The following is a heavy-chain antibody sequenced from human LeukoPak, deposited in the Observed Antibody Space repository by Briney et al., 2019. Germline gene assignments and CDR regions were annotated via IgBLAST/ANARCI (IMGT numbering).Heavy chain of an antibody. V-gene: IGHV3-48*03. CDR2: ISSSGSTI. D-gene: IGHD5-12*01. Sequence: PGGSLRLSCAASGFTFSSYEMNGVRQAPGKGLEWVSYISSSGSTIYYADSVKGRFTISRDNAKNSLYLQMNSLRAEDTAVYYCARDIVATIAYYYGMDVWGQGTTVTVSS. CDR3: ARDIVATIAYYYGMDV. J-gene: IGHJ6*02. CDR1: GFTFSSYE.